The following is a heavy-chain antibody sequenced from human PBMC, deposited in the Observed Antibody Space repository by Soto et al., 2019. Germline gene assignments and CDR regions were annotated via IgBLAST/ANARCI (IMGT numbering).Heavy chain of an antibody. CDR2: ISGNAGRT. J-gene: IGHJ4*02. CDR3: AKTKGNYCSGGSCYYFDK. CDR1: GFSFSSYA. V-gene: IGHV3-23*01. Sequence: VQLFQSGGGQVQPGGSLRLSCAASGFSFSSYAVGWVRQTPGKGLEWVSVISGNAGRTYYADSVKGRFIISRGNSRDTLSLQMDSLRGEDTAIYYCAKTKGNYCSGGSCYYFDKWGQGVLVTVSS. D-gene: IGHD2-15*01.